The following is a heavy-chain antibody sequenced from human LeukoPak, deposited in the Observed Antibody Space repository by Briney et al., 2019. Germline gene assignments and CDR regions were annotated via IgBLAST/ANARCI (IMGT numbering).Heavy chain of an antibody. CDR2: IIPILGIA. D-gene: IGHD3-3*01. CDR3: ARENTPYDFWSGYSGFYYGMDV. CDR1: GYTFTSYG. Sequence: SVKVSCKASGYTFTSYGISWVRQAPGQGLEWMGRIIPILGIANYTQKFQGRVTITADKSTSTAYMELSSLRSEDTAVYYCARENTPYDFWSGYSGFYYGMDVWGQGTTVTVSS. J-gene: IGHJ6*02. V-gene: IGHV1-69*04.